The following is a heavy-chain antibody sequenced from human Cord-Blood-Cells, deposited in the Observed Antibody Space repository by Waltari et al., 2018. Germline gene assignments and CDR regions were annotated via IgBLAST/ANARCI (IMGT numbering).Heavy chain of an antibody. J-gene: IGHJ4*02. CDR1: GGPFGGSY. Sequence: QVQLQQWGAGPMKPSETLSLPCAVYGGPFGGSYWSWIGQPPGKGLEWIGEINHSGSTNYNPSLKSRVTISVDTSKNQFSLKLSSVTAADTAVYYCARGELIAAAYYFDYWGQGTLVTVSS. CDR2: INHSGST. V-gene: IGHV4-34*01. D-gene: IGHD6-13*01. CDR3: ARGELIAAAYYFDY.